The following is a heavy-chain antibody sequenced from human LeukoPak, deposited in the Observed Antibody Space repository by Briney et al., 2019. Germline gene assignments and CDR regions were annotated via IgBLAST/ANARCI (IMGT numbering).Heavy chain of an antibody. J-gene: IGHJ4*02. CDR2: IHPNSGGT. CDR1: GYTFTGYY. V-gene: IGHV1-2*02. Sequence: ASVKVSRKASGYTFTGYYLHWVRQAPGQGLEWIGWIHPNSGGTHYAQKFQGRVTMTRDTSITTAYMELTRLRSDDTAVYYCARDMGGYSGYDYDYWGQGTLVTASS. D-gene: IGHD5-12*01. CDR3: ARDMGGYSGYDYDY.